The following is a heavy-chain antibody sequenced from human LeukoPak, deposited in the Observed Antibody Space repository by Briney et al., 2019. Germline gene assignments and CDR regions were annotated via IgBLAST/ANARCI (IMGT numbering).Heavy chain of an antibody. CDR3: ARDARNSGYSGHDSGGGY. CDR1: GFTFSSYS. Sequence: GGSLRLSCAASGFTFSSYSMNWVRQAPGKGLEWVSSISSSSSYIYYADSVKGRFTISRDNAKNSLYLQMNSLRAEDTAVYYCARDARNSGYSGHDSGGGYWGQGTLVTVSS. V-gene: IGHV3-21*01. CDR2: ISSSSSYI. D-gene: IGHD5-12*01. J-gene: IGHJ4*02.